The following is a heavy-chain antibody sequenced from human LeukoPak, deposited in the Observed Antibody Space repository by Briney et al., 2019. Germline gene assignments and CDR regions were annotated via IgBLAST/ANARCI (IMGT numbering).Heavy chain of an antibody. CDR1: GFTFSSYG. CDR3: AKLIGDESF. CDR2: ISYDGSNK. D-gene: IGHD7-27*01. J-gene: IGHJ4*02. V-gene: IGHV3-30*18. Sequence: SGGSLRLSCAASGFTFSSYGMHWVRQAPGKGLEWVAVISYDGSNKYYADFVKGRFTISRDNSKNTLYLQMNSLRVEDKAVYYCAKLIGDESFWGQGTLVTVSS.